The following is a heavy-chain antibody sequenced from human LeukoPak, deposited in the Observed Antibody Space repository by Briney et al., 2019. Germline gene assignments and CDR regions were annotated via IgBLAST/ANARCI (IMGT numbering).Heavy chain of an antibody. CDR3: ARSNSGSYGWFDP. D-gene: IGHD1-26*01. V-gene: IGHV4-4*07. J-gene: IGHJ5*02. Sequence: SETLSLTCTVSGDSMSGYWAWVRRPAGKGLEWIGRISTSGGTDYNPSLKSRITMSVDTSKNQFFLKLRSMTAADTVVYYCARSNSGSYGWFDPWGQGTLVTVSS. CDR2: ISTSGGT. CDR1: GDSMSGY.